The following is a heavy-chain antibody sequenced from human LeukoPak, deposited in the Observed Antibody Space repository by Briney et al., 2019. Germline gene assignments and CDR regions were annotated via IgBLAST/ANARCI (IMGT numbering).Heavy chain of an antibody. CDR1: GYTFTSYY. CDR3: THSSSWLWYFDY. D-gene: IGHD6-13*01. V-gene: IGHV1-46*01. J-gene: IGHJ4*02. CDR2: INPSGGTT. Sequence: GASVKVSCKASGYTFTSYYMHWVRQAPGQGLEWMGIINPSGGTTSYAQKFRGRVTMTRDMSTSTVYMELSSLRSEDTAVYYCTHSSSWLWYFDYWGQGTLVTVSS.